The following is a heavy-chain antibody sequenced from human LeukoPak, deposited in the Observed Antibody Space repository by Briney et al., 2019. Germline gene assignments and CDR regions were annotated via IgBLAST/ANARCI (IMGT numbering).Heavy chain of an antibody. CDR1: GYTFSSYD. CDR2: MNPNSGNT. V-gene: IGHV1-8*02. J-gene: IGHJ4*02. Sequence: ASVKVSCKASGYTFSSYDMHWVRQATGQGREWMGWMNPNSGNTGYAQKFQGRVTMTRNTSISTAYMELSSLRSEDTAVYYCARGLGSGSSDFDYWGQGTLVTVSS. D-gene: IGHD3-10*01. CDR3: ARGLGSGSSDFDY.